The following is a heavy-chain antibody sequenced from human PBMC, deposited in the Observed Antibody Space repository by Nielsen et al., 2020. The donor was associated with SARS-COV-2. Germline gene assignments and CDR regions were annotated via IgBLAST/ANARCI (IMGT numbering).Heavy chain of an antibody. V-gene: IGHV3-23*01. CDR2: ISGSGGST. CDR1: GFTFSSYS. J-gene: IGHJ5*02. D-gene: IGHD2-2*01. Sequence: GESLKISCAASGFTFSSYSMNWVRQAPGKGLEWVSAISGSGGSTYYADSVKGRFTISRDNSKNTLYLQMNSLRAEDTAVYYCAKDHAMTWGQGTLVTVSS. CDR3: AKDHAMT.